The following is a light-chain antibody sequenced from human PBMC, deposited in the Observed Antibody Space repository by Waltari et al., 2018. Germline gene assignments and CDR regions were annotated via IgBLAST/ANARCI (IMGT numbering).Light chain of an antibody. V-gene: IGLV2-8*01. Sequence: QSALTQPPSASGSLGQSVTISCTGTSSDVGSYKYVSWHQQHPGKAPKLIIYQVSKWPSGVPERFSGSKSDNTASLTVSGLQAEDEADYYCSSYAGNNNYVFGTGTKVTVL. CDR1: SSDVGSYKY. CDR2: QVS. J-gene: IGLJ1*01. CDR3: SSYAGNNNYV.